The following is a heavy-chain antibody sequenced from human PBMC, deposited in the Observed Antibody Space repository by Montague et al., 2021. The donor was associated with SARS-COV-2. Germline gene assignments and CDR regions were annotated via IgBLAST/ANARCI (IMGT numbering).Heavy chain of an antibody. J-gene: IGHJ3*01. V-gene: IGHV4-34*01. D-gene: IGHD3-3*01. CDR1: GGSFSDYY. CDR2: VDHRGSS. Sequence: SETLSLTCAVYGGSFSDYYWTWIRQAPGKGLEWIGEVDHRGSSSYNPSPQSRLTISVDRSKNQFSLRLTSVTAADTAVYYCARGQVTVFGVLIMLPAAGPLDGWGLGTKVTVSS. CDR3: ARGQVTVFGVLIMLPAAGPLDG.